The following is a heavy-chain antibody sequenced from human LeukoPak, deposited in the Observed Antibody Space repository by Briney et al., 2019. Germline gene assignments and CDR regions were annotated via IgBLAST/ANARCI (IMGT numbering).Heavy chain of an antibody. V-gene: IGHV4-34*01. D-gene: IGHD3-22*01. Sequence: SETLSLTCAVYGGSFSGYYWSWIRQPPGKGLEWIGEINHSGSTNYNPSLKSRVTISVDTSKNQFSLKLSSVTAADTAVYYCATALFNYYDCSGYRIGYYFDYWGQGTLVTVSS. CDR1: GGSFSGYY. J-gene: IGHJ4*02. CDR3: ATALFNYYDCSGYRIGYYFDY. CDR2: INHSGST.